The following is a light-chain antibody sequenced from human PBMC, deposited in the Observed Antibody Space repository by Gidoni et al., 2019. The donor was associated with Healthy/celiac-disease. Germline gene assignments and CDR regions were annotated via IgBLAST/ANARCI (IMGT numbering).Light chain of an antibody. Sequence: EIVLTQSPGTLSSSPGERATLSCRASQSVSSSYLAWYQQKPGQAPRLLIYGASSRATGIPDRFSGSGSGTDFTLTISRLEPEDFAVYYCQQYGSSPPFGGGTKVEIK. CDR2: GAS. CDR1: QSVSSSY. V-gene: IGKV3-20*01. CDR3: QQYGSSPP. J-gene: IGKJ4*01.